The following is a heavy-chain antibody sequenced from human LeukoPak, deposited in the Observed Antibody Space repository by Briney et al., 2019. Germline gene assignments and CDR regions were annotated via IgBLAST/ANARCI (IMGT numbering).Heavy chain of an antibody. V-gene: IGHV4-39*07. CDR3: ARCEDYYVSGSYYKTFDY. CDR1: GDSISSNNYD. Sequence: PSETLSLTCTVSGDSISSNNYDSAWIRQPPGKGLERIGSIPYSGSTYYNPSLKSRVAMSVDTTKNQFSLKLSSVAAADTAVYYCARCEDYYVSGSYYKTFDYWGQGTLVTVSS. J-gene: IGHJ4*02. CDR2: IPYSGST. D-gene: IGHD3-10*01.